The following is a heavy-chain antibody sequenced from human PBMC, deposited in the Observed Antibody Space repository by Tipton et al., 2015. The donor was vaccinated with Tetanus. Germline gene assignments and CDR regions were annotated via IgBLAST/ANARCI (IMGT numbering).Heavy chain of an antibody. V-gene: IGHV3-23*01. CDR2: ISGSGGST. D-gene: IGHD1-26*01. CDR3: AKEVSGVDYGMDV. CDR1: GFTFSSYS. J-gene: IGHJ6*02. Sequence: SLRLSCAASGFTFSSYSINWVRQAPGKGLEWVSAISGSGGSTYYADSVKGRFTISRDNSKNTLYLQMNSLRAEDTAVYYCAKEVSGVDYGMDVWGQGTTVTVSS.